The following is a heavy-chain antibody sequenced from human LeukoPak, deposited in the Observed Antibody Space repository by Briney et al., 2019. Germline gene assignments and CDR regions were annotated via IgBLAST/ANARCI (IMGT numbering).Heavy chain of an antibody. V-gene: IGHV3-33*08. CDR3: AREHTYYDILTGYSREYYFDY. Sequence: GGSLRLSCAASGFTFSSYAMSWVRQAPGKGLEWVAVIWYDGSNKYYADSVKGRFTISRDNSKNTLYLQMNSLRAEDTAVYYCAREHTYYDILTGYSREYYFDYWGQGTLVTVSS. CDR1: GFTFSSYA. D-gene: IGHD3-9*01. J-gene: IGHJ4*02. CDR2: IWYDGSNK.